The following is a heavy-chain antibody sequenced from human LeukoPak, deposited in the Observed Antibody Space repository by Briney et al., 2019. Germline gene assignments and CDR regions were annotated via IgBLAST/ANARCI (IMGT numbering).Heavy chain of an antibody. D-gene: IGHD3-9*01. V-gene: IGHV3-23*01. CDR2: ISGSGGST. CDR1: GFTFSSYA. CDR3: AKDLDCDILTGLDY. Sequence: TGGSLRLSCAASGFTFSSYAMSWVRPAPGKGLEWVSAISGSGGSTYYADSVKGRFTISRDNPKNTLYLQMNSLRAEDTAVYYCAKDLDCDILTGLDYWGQGTLVTVSS. J-gene: IGHJ4*02.